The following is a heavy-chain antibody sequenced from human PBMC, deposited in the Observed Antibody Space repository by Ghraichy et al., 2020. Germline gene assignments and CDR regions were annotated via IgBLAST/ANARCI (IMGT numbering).Heavy chain of an antibody. V-gene: IGHV3-48*03. J-gene: IGHJ4*02. Sequence: GGSLRLSCAASGFTFTNYEMNWVRQAPGKGLEWVSFISVGGDVTYYADSVKGRFTISRDNAKNSLYLQMNSLTAEDTAVYYCARDKPVAAYDYWGQGSLVTVSS. CDR2: ISVGGDVT. CDR1: GFTFTNYE. D-gene: IGHD6-19*01. CDR3: ARDKPVAAYDY.